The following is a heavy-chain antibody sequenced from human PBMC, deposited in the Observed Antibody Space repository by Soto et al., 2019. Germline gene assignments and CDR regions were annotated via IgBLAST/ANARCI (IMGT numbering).Heavy chain of an antibody. D-gene: IGHD6-13*01. V-gene: IGHV3-9*01. CDR1: GFTFSSYS. CDR3: AKEIPRIAAAGPLDY. J-gene: IGHJ4*02. Sequence: PGGSLRLSCSASGFTFSSYSMHWVRQAPGKGLEWVSAISWNGGSIGYADSVKGRFTISRDNAKNSLYLQMNSLRAEDTALYYWAKEIPRIAAAGPLDYWGQGTLVTVSS. CDR2: ISWNGGSI.